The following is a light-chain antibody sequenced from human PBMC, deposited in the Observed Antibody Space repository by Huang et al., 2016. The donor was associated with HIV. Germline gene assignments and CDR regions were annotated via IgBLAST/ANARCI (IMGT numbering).Light chain of an antibody. V-gene: IGKV1-33*01. J-gene: IGKJ2*01. CDR1: QDISNY. Sequence: DIQMTQSPSSLSASVGDRVTITWQASQDISNYLNWYQQKPGKAPKLLIYDASTLETGVPSRFSGSGSGTDFTFTISSLQPEDIATYYCQQYDNLYTFGQGTKLEIK. CDR2: DAS. CDR3: QQYDNLYT.